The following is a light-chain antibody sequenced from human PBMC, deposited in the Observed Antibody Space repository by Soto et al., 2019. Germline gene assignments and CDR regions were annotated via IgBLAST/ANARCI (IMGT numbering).Light chain of an antibody. J-gene: IGKJ1*01. V-gene: IGKV1-6*01. CDR3: LQDYIFPWP. Sequence: AIQMTQFPSSLSASVGDTVTITCRASQAIRNDLGWYQQKPGKATQLLIYAVSNLQSGVPSRFRGSESGTDFILIINRLQPEDFATYYCLQDYIFPWPSGQGTKVE. CDR2: AVS. CDR1: QAIRND.